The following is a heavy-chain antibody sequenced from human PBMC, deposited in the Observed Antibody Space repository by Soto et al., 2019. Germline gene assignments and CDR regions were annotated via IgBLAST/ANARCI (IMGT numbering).Heavy chain of an antibody. CDR3: ASSYGGNSGDYYYYGMDV. CDR1: GGTFSSYA. D-gene: IGHD4-17*01. V-gene: IGHV1-69*13. Sequence: ASVKVSCRASGGTFSSYAISWVRQAPGQGLEWMGGIIPIFGTANYAQKFQGRVTITADESTSTAYMELSSLRSEDTAVYYCASSYGGNSGDYYYYGMDVWGQGTTVTVS. CDR2: IIPIFGTA. J-gene: IGHJ6*02.